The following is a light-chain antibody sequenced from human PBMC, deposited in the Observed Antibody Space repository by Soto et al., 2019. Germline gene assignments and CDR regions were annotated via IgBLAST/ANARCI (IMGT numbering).Light chain of an antibody. V-gene: IGKV3-20*01. J-gene: IGKJ2*01. CDR2: GAS. CDR3: QQYGSSPHT. CDR1: QSVSSSY. Sequence: EMVLTQAPGTLSLSPGERATLSCRASQSVSSSYLAWYQHKPGQAPRLLIYGASSMATGIPDRFSGSGSGTDFALTISRLEPEDFAVYYCQQYGSSPHTFGQGTKLEIK.